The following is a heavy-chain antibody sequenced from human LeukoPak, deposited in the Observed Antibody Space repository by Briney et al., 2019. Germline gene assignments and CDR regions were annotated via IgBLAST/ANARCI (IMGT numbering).Heavy chain of an antibody. J-gene: IGHJ4*02. CDR3: ARDHYDILTGYYLIWY. CDR2: ISAYNGNT. Sequence: ASVKVSCKASGYTFTSYGISWVRQAPGQGLEWMGWISAYNGNTNYAQMLQGRVTMTTDTSTSTAYMELRSLRSDDTAVYYCARDHYDILTGYYLIWYWGQGTLVTVSS. CDR1: GYTFTSYG. V-gene: IGHV1-18*01. D-gene: IGHD3-9*01.